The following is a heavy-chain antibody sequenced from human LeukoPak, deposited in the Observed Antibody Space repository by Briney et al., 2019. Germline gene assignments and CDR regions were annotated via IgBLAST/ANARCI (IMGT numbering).Heavy chain of an antibody. V-gene: IGHV3-15*07. D-gene: IGHD1-14*01. J-gene: IGHJ3*02. CDR1: GFDFDYAW. CDR2: VKSKTHGEAT. Sequence: GGSLRLSCAASGFDFDYAWMSWIRQAPGKGLEWVGHVKSKTHGEATDYAAPAKGRFTISRDDSKNTLYLQLNSLKTEDAAVYYCATGVRPTKNLNAFDIWGQGTLVTVAS. CDR3: ATGVRPTKNLNAFDI.